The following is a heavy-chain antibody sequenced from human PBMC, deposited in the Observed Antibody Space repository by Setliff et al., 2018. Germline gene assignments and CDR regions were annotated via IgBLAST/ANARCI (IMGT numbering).Heavy chain of an antibody. CDR2: IYYSGST. CDR1: GGSISSSSYY. V-gene: IGHV4-39*06. J-gene: IGHJ4*02. Sequence: SETLSLTCTVSGGSISSSSYYRGWIRQPPGKGLEWIGSIYYSGSTYYNPSLKSRVTISVDTSKNQFPLKLSSVAASDTAVYYCARQLCSSGYCYATTFDYWGQGTLVTVSS. D-gene: IGHD3-22*01. CDR3: ARQLCSSGYCYATTFDY.